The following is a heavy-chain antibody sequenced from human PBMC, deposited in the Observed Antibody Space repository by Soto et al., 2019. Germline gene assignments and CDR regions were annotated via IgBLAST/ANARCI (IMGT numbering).Heavy chain of an antibody. J-gene: IGHJ4*02. V-gene: IGHV3-23*01. Sequence: GGSLRLSCAASGFTFSSYAMSWVRQAPGKGLEWVSAISGSGGSTYYADSVKGRFTISRDNSKNTLYLQMSSLSDEDTAVYYCARAIRGFSYAVDYWGQGTLVTVSS. D-gene: IGHD5-18*01. CDR2: ISGSGGST. CDR3: ARAIRGFSYAVDY. CDR1: GFTFSSYA.